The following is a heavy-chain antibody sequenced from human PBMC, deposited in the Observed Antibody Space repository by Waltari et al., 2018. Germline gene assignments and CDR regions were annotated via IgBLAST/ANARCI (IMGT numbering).Heavy chain of an antibody. Sequence: QVQLVQSGAEVKKPGSAVKVSCKASGGTFSSYAISWVRQATGQGLEWMGGIIPIFVTAHSAQTFQGIVTITADNSTSTAYMALSSLRSEDTAVYYCARCYCSSTSCYTWFDPWCQGTLVTVSS. CDR1: GGTFSSYA. D-gene: IGHD2-2*02. CDR2: IIPIFVTA. J-gene: IGHJ5*02. V-gene: IGHV1-69*14. CDR3: ARCYCSSTSCYTWFDP.